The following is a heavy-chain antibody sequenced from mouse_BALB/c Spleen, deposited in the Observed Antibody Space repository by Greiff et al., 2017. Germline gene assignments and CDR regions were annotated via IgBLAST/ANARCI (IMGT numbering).Heavy chain of an antibody. V-gene: IGHV14-3*02. D-gene: IGHD2-4*01. CDR1: GFNFKDTY. Sequence: EVQLQQSGAELVKPGASVKLSCTASGFNFKDTYMHWVKQRPEQGLEWIGRIDPANGNTKYDPKFQGKATITADTSSNTAYLQLSSLTSEDTAVYYCARDIYYDYAWFAYWGQGTLVTVSA. CDR2: IDPANGNT. CDR3: ARDIYYDYAWFAY. J-gene: IGHJ3*01.